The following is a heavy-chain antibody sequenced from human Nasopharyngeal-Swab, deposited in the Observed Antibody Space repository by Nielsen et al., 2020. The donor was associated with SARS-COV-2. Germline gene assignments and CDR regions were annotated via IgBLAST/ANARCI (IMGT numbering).Heavy chain of an antibody. V-gene: IGHV3-11*03. D-gene: IGHD5-24*01. CDR2: ISSSSSYT. Sequence: LKISCAASGFTFSDYYMSWIRQAPGKGLEWVSYISSSSSYTNYADSVKGRFTTSRDNAKNSLYLQMNSLRAEDTAVYYCAGGDGFPEGDYWGQGTLVTVSS. CDR3: AGGDGFPEGDY. J-gene: IGHJ4*02. CDR1: GFTFSDYY.